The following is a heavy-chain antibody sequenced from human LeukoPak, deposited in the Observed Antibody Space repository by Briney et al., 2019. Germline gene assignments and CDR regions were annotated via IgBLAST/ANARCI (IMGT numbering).Heavy chain of an antibody. Sequence: ASVKVSCKASGYTFTGYYMHWVRQAPGQGLEWMGWINHNSGGTNYAQKFQGRVTMTRDTSISTAYMELSRLRSDDTAVYYCARGRSMSSGWYVDYWGQGTLVTVSS. CDR2: INHNSGGT. CDR1: GYTFTGYY. J-gene: IGHJ4*02. V-gene: IGHV1-2*02. D-gene: IGHD6-19*01. CDR3: ARGRSMSSGWYVDY.